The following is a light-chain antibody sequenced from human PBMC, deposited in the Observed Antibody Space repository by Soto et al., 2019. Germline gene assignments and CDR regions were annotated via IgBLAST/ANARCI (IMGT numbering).Light chain of an antibody. CDR2: TVS. V-gene: IGKV2-40*01. Sequence: DIVVTQTPLSLPVTPGEPASISCRSSQSLLDSDDGNTYLDWYLQKPGQSPQLLIYTVSYRASGVPDRFSGSGSGTDFTLKISRVEAEDVGVYYCMQRIEFPLTFGGGTKVDIK. CDR1: QSLLDSDDGNTY. J-gene: IGKJ4*01. CDR3: MQRIEFPLT.